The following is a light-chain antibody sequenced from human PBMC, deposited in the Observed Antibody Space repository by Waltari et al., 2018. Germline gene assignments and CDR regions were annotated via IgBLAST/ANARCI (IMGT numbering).Light chain of an antibody. CDR1: GSAAGASES. CDR2: DVT. CDR3: SSQTLDGLVL. Sequence: QSALTQPASVSGSPGQSITLSCSGLGSAAGASESVPWHQHHPDKAPQVIIYDVTHRPSGVSDRFSASKSANTASLTISRLQPEDEADYYCSSQTLDGLVLFGGGTRLTVL. V-gene: IGLV2-14*03. J-gene: IGLJ2*01.